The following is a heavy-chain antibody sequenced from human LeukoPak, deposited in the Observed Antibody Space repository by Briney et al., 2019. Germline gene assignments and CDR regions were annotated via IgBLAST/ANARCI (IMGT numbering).Heavy chain of an antibody. CDR3: ARDHAPGI. V-gene: IGHV3-23*01. Sequence: GGSLRLSCAASGFIFDSYAMSWVRQAPGKGLEWVSAISGSTRNIYYADSVKGRFTISRDNSKNTLYLQMNSLRVEDTAVYYCARDHAPGIWRQGTMVSVSS. CDR1: GFIFDSYA. CDR2: ISGSTRNI. J-gene: IGHJ3*02.